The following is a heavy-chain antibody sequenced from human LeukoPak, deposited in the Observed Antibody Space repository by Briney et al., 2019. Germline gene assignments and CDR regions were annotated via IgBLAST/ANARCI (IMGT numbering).Heavy chain of an antibody. Sequence: SETLSLTCTVSGGSISSSSYYWGWIRQPPGKGLEWIGSIYHSGNTYYSPSLKSRVTISVDTAKNQFSLKLTSVPAADTAVYYCARYNWNDYYFDYWGQGTLVTVSS. D-gene: IGHD1-1*01. CDR1: GGSISSSSYY. CDR2: IYHSGNT. J-gene: IGHJ4*02. V-gene: IGHV4-39*07. CDR3: ARYNWNDYYFDY.